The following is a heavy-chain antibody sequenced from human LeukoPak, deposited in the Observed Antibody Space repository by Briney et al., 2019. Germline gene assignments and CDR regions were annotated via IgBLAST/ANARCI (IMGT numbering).Heavy chain of an antibody. D-gene: IGHD3-22*01. CDR2: ISGSGGST. CDR3: AKDPDYYDSSGYYRSEWT. Sequence: GGSLRLSCAASGFTFSSYAMSWVRQAPGKGLEWVSAISGSGGSTYYADSVKGRFTTSRDNSKNTLYLQMNSLRAEDTAVYYCAKDPDYYDSSGYYRSEWTWGQGTLVTVSS. J-gene: IGHJ5*02. CDR1: GFTFSSYA. V-gene: IGHV3-23*01.